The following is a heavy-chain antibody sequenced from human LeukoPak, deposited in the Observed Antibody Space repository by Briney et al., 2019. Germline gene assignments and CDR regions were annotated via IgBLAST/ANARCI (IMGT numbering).Heavy chain of an antibody. J-gene: IGHJ4*02. V-gene: IGHV4-34*01. CDR3: ARHGRYYYGSGSYYRKPNFDY. D-gene: IGHD3-10*01. CDR2: INHSGST. Sequence: SETLSLTCAVYGGPFSGYYWSWIRQPPGKGLEWIGEINHSGSTNYNPSLKSRVTISVDTSKNQFSLKLSSVTAADTAGYYCARHGRYYYGSGSYYRKPNFDYWGQGTLVTVSS. CDR1: GGPFSGYY.